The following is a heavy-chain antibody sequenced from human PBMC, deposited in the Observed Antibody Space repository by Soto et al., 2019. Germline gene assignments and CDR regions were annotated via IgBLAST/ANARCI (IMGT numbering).Heavy chain of an antibody. D-gene: IGHD5-12*01. CDR3: ARGSNGYHFDY. CDR2: ISSNGDST. V-gene: IGHV3-64*01. J-gene: IGHJ4*02. CDR1: GFTFSSYA. Sequence: EVQLVESGGGLVQPGGSLRLSCAASGFTFSSYAMHWVRQAPGKGLEYVSAISSNGDSTYYANSVKGRFTISRDNSKNTLYLQMRSLRAEAMAVYYCARGSNGYHFDYWGQGTLVTVSS.